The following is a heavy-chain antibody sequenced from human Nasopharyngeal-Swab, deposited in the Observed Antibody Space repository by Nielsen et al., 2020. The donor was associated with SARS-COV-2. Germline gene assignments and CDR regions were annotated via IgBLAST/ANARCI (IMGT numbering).Heavy chain of an antibody. CDR3: ARQRYFDA. CDR1: GGSISSYY. V-gene: IGHV4-59*08. J-gene: IGHJ4*02. D-gene: IGHD3-9*01. CDR2: IYSSGST. Sequence: GSLRLSCTVSGGSISSYYWSWIRQPPGRGLEWIGYIYSSGSTNYNPSLKSRVTISVDTSKNQFSLKLNSVTAADTAVYYCARQRYFDAWGQGTLVTVSS.